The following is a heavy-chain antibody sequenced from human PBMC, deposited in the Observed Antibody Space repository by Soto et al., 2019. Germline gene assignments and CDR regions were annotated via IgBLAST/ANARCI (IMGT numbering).Heavy chain of an antibody. V-gene: IGHV4-34*01. D-gene: IGHD3-10*01. CDR1: GGSFSGYY. CDR2: INHSGST. J-gene: IGHJ3*02. CDR3: ARGPIITMVRRVIKGIDI. Sequence: QVQLQQWGAGLLKPSETLSLTCAVYGGSFSGYYWSWIRQPPGKGLEWIGEINHSGSTNYNPSLKSRVTISVDTSKNQFSLKLSSVTAADTAVYYCARGPIITMVRRVIKGIDIWGQGTMVTVSS.